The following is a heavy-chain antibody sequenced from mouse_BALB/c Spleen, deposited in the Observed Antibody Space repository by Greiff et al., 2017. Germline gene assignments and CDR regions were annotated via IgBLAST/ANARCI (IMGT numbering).Heavy chain of an antibody. CDR1: GFTFSSFG. CDR3: ARWDYRNAMDY. V-gene: IGHV5-17*02. J-gene: IGHJ4*01. D-gene: IGHD2-13*01. CDR2: ISSGSSTI. Sequence: EVQGVESGGGLVQPGGSRKLSCAASGFTFSSFGMHWVRQAPEKGLEWVAYISSGSSTIYYADTVKGRFTISRDNPKNTLFLQMTSLRSEDTAMYYCARWDYRNAMDYWGQGTSVTVSS.